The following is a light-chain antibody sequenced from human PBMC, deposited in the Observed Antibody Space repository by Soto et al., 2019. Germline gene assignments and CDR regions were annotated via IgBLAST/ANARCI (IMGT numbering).Light chain of an antibody. CDR1: QSVLYRSNNKNH. V-gene: IGKV4-1*01. CDR2: WAS. J-gene: IGKJ1*01. Sequence: DIVMTQSPDSLAVSLGERATINCKSSQSVLYRSNNKNHLAWYQQKPGQPPKLVIYWASTRESGVPDRFSGSASGTEFTLTISSLQSEDFTVYYCQQYNKWPLTFGQGTKVDIK. CDR3: QQYNKWPLT.